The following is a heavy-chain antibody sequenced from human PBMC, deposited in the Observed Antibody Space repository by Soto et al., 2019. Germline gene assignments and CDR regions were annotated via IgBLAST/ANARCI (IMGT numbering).Heavy chain of an antibody. V-gene: IGHV5-51*01. CDR2: IYPGDSDT. J-gene: IGHJ3*02. CDR1: GYSFTSYW. Sequence: GASLKISCKCSGYSFTSYWIGWVRQMPGKGREWMGIIYPGDSDTRYSPSFQGQVTISADKSISTAYLQWSSMKASDTAMYYCASRLLPQVLAAFDIWGQGTLVTVSS. CDR3: ASRLLPQVLAAFDI. D-gene: IGHD2-15*01.